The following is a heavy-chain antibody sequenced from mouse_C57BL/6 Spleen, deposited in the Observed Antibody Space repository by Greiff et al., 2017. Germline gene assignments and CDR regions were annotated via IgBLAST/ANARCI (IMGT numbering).Heavy chain of an antibody. CDR3: ARGGLGEGAWFAY. Sequence: EVQRVESGGGLVKPGGSLKLSCAASGFTFSSYAMSWVRQTPEKRLEWVATISDGGSYTYYPDNVKGRFTISRDNAKNNLYLQMSHLKSEDTAMYYCARGGLGEGAWFAYWGQGTLVTVSA. D-gene: IGHD4-1*01. CDR1: GFTFSSYA. V-gene: IGHV5-4*01. J-gene: IGHJ3*01. CDR2: ISDGGSYT.